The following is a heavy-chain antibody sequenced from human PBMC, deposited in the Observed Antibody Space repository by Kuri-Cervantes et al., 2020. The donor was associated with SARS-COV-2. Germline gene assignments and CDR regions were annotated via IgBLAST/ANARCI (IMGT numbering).Heavy chain of an antibody. J-gene: IGHJ4*02. CDR3: ARDYYYASIVYYYRFDY. CDR1: VGTFSSYA. CDR2: IIPIFGTG. D-gene: IGHD3-22*01. Sequence: SVKVSCKASVGTFSSYAISWVRQAPGQGLEWVGRIIPIFGTGNYAQKFQGRVTITADKSTSTAYMELSILRSENTAVYYCARDYYYASIVYYYRFDYWGQGTLVTVSS. V-gene: IGHV1-69*06.